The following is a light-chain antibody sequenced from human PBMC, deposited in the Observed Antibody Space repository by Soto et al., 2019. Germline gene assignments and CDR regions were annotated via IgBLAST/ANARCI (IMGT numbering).Light chain of an antibody. J-gene: IGKJ4*01. CDR2: DAS. CDR3: QQRSLWPLT. Sequence: EVVLTQSPSTLSLSPGERATFSCRATQSVSNHLAWYQHRPGQAPRLLIYDASNRATDIPARFSGSGSGTDFTLTISSLEPEDSAVYYCQQRSLWPLTFGGGTKVEIK. CDR1: QSVSNH. V-gene: IGKV3-11*01.